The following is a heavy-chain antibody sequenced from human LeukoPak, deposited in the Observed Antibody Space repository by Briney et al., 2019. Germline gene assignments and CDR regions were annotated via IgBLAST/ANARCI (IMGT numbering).Heavy chain of an antibody. D-gene: IGHD6-13*01. CDR3: ARGGAAAGGYCDS. V-gene: IGHV1-69*01. CDR2: IIVHYDTR. CDR1: RGTFASHA. Sequence: SAKVSCKVPRGTFASHALSWVRQTPGQGLEWMGGIIVHYDTRNFAQKFQGRVTLTADESTNTAYMEMSSLTSEDTAVYYCARGGAAAGGYCDSWGQGTLLIVSS. J-gene: IGHJ4*01.